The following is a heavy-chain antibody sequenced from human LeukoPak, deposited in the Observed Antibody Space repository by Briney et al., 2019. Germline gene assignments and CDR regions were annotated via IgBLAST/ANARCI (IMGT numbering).Heavy chain of an antibody. CDR2: INHSGST. CDR1: GGSFSGYY. CDR3: ARQPPSPYYYGSGSHRGWFDP. Sequence: KPSETLSLTCAVYGGSFSGYYWSWIRQPPGKGLEWIGEINHSGSTNYNPSLKSRVTISVDTSKNQFSLKLSSVTAADTAVYYCARQPPSPYYYGSGSHRGWFDPWGQGTLVTVSS. V-gene: IGHV4-34*01. D-gene: IGHD3-10*01. J-gene: IGHJ5*02.